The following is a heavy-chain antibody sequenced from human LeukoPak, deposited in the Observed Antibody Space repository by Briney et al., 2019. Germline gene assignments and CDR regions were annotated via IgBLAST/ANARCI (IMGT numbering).Heavy chain of an antibody. Sequence: SQTLSLTCTVSGGSISSGRYYWSWIRQPAGKGLEWIGRIYTSGSTNYNPSLKSRVTISVDTSKNQFSLKLSSVTAADTAVYYCARQKWAVVTAPYYFDYWGQGTLVTVSS. J-gene: IGHJ4*02. CDR1: GGSISSGRYY. V-gene: IGHV4-61*02. CDR3: ARQKWAVVTAPYYFDY. CDR2: IYTSGST. D-gene: IGHD5-18*01.